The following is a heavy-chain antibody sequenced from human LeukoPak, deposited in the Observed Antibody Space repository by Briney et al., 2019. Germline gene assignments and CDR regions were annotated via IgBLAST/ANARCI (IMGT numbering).Heavy chain of an antibody. J-gene: IGHJ4*02. Sequence: PGGSLRLSCAASGFTFSSYAMRWVRQAPGKGLEYVPAISSNGGSTYYANSVKGRFTISRDNSKNTLYLQMGSLRAEDMAVYYCARRTSTTVTFDYWGQGTLVTVSS. V-gene: IGHV3-64*01. D-gene: IGHD4-17*01. CDR2: ISSNGGST. CDR1: GFTFSSYA. CDR3: ARRTSTTVTFDY.